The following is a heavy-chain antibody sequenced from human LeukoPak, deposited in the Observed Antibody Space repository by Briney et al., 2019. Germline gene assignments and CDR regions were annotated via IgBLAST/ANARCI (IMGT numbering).Heavy chain of an antibody. CDR2: IYYSGTT. CDR3: ARGSGTFYYDSSGYLNYFDP. V-gene: IGHV4-39*01. D-gene: IGHD3-22*01. Sequence: PSETLSLTCSVSGXSISSSFFYWDWIRQPPGKGLEWIGTIYYSGTTYQNPSLRSRVTISVDTSKNLFSLKLSSVPAADTAVYFCARGSGTFYYDSSGYLNYFDPWGQGTLVTVSS. J-gene: IGHJ5*02. CDR1: GXSISSSFFY.